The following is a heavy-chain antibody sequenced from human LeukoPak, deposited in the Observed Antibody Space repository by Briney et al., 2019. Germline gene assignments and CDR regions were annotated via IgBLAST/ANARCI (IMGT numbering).Heavy chain of an antibody. D-gene: IGHD3-9*01. V-gene: IGHV4-34*01. Sequence: SETLSLTCAVYGGSFSGYYWSWIRQPPGKGLEWIGEINHSGSTNYNPSLKSRVTISVDTSKNQFSLKLSSATAADTAVYYCARSLPDYDILTGSFLDWGQGTLVTVSS. CDR2: INHSGST. CDR1: GGSFSGYY. CDR3: ARSLPDYDILTGSFLD. J-gene: IGHJ4*02.